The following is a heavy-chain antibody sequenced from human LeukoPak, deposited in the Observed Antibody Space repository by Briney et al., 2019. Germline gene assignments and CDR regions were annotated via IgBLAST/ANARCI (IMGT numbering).Heavy chain of an antibody. CDR2: INPNSGGT. CDR3: ARGPTMIVVVITPGLDY. CDR1: GYTFTDYY. D-gene: IGHD3-22*01. Sequence: ASVKVSCKASGYTFTDYYMHWVRQAPGQGLEWMGWINPNSGGTNYAQKFQGRVAMTLDTSITTAYMELSRLRSDDTAMYYCARGPTMIVVVITPGLDYWGQGTLVTVSS. V-gene: IGHV1-2*02. J-gene: IGHJ4*02.